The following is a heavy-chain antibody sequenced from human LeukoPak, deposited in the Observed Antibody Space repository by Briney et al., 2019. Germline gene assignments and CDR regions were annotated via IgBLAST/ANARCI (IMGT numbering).Heavy chain of an antibody. CDR3: ARGPAYYYDSSGYYYAFDI. V-gene: IGHV1-8*01. Sequence: ASVTVSCEASGYTFTSYDINWVRQATGQGLEWMGWMNPNSGNTGYAQKFQGRVTMTRNTSISTAYMELSSLRSEDTAVYYCARGPAYYYDSSGYYYAFDIWGQGTMVTVSS. J-gene: IGHJ3*02. CDR2: MNPNSGNT. CDR1: GYTFTSYD. D-gene: IGHD3-22*01.